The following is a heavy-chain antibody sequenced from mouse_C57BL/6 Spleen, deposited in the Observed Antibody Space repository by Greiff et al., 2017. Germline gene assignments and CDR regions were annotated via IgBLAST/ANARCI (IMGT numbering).Heavy chain of an antibody. J-gene: IGHJ2*01. Sequence: EVKLQESGPELVKPGDSVKISCKASGYSFTGYFMNWVMQSHGKSLEWIGRINPYNGDTFYNQKFKGKATLTVDKSSSTAHMELRSLTSEDSAVYYCARWGSNYDYFDYWGQGTTLTVSS. CDR1: GYSFTGYF. CDR2: INPYNGDT. CDR3: ARWGSNYDYFDY. V-gene: IGHV1-20*01. D-gene: IGHD2-5*01.